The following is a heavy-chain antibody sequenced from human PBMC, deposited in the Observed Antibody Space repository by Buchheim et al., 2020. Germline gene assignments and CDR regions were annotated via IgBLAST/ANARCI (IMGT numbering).Heavy chain of an antibody. CDR1: GGTFSSYA. D-gene: IGHD2-2*01. V-gene: IGHV1-69*01. CDR2: IIPIFGTA. Sequence: QVQLVQSGAEVKKPGSSMKVSCKASGGTFSSYAISWVRQAPGQGLEWMGGIIPIFGTANYAQKFQGRVTITADESTSTAYMELSSLRSEDTAVYYCAALGDRYCSSTSCYRTNYYYYGMDVWGQGTT. J-gene: IGHJ6*02. CDR3: AALGDRYCSSTSCYRTNYYYYGMDV.